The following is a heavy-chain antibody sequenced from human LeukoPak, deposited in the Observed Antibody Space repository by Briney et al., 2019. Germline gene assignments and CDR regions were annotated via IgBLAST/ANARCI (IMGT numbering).Heavy chain of an antibody. V-gene: IGHV4-59*08. CDR1: GGSISSYY. Sequence: SETLSLTCTVSGGSISSYYWSWIRQPPGKGLEWIGYIYYSGSTNYNPSLKSRVTISVDTSKNQFSLKLSSVTAADTAVYYCARRRGYYYDSSGYYDFDYWGQGTLVTVSS. D-gene: IGHD3-22*01. CDR2: IYYSGST. J-gene: IGHJ4*02. CDR3: ARRRGYYYDSSGYYDFDY.